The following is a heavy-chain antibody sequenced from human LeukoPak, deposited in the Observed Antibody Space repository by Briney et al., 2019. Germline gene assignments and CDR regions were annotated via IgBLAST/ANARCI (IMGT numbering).Heavy chain of an antibody. Sequence: GGSLRLSCVVSGLTFSKYFMHWVRQAPGKGLEWVSRINDDGTNTYYADSVKGRFTISRDNSKNTLYLQMSSLRTEDTAVYYCVKDANYYDSSGYYDYWGQGTLVTVSS. CDR1: GLTFSKYF. CDR2: INDDGTNT. CDR3: VKDANYYDSSGYYDY. D-gene: IGHD3-22*01. J-gene: IGHJ4*02. V-gene: IGHV3-74*01.